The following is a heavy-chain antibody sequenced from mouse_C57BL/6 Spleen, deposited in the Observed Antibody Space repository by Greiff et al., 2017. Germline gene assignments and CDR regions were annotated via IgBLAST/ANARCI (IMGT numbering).Heavy chain of an antibody. Sequence: DVKLQESGPGLVKPSQSLSLTCSVTGYSITRGYYWNWIRQFPGNKLEWMGYISYDGSNNYNPSLKNRISITRDTSKNQFFLKLNSVTTEDTATYYCARSYPYCFDYWGQGTTLTVSS. V-gene: IGHV3-6*01. D-gene: IGHD5-1-1*01. CDR2: ISYDGSN. J-gene: IGHJ2*01. CDR1: GYSITRGYY. CDR3: ARSYPYCFDY.